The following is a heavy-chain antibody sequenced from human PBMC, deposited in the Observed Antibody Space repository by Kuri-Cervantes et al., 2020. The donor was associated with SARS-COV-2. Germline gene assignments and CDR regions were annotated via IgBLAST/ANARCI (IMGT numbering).Heavy chain of an antibody. V-gene: IGHV3-21*01. CDR3: ARDSPDSSSWYHYYYGMDV. CDR2: ISSSSSYI. D-gene: IGHD6-13*01. CDR1: GFTFSSYS. Sequence: GESLKISCAASGFTFSSYSMNWVRQAPGKGLEWVSSISSSSSYIYYADSVKGRFTISRDNAKNSLYLQMNSLRAEDTAVYYCARDSPDSSSWYHYYYGMDVWGQGTTVTVSS. J-gene: IGHJ6*02.